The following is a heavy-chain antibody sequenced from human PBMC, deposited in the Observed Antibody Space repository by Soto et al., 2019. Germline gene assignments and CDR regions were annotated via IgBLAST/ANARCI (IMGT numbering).Heavy chain of an antibody. Sequence: EVQLVESGGGLVQPGGSLRLSCAASGFTFSSYSMNWVRQAPGKGLEWVSYISSSSSTIYYADSVKGRFTISRDNAKNSLYLQMNSLRDEDTAVYYCARGEGDYVWGSYRTYNWFDPRGQGTLVTVSS. CDR1: GFTFSSYS. V-gene: IGHV3-48*02. J-gene: IGHJ5*02. D-gene: IGHD3-16*02. CDR3: ARGEGDYVWGSYRTYNWFDP. CDR2: ISSSSSTI.